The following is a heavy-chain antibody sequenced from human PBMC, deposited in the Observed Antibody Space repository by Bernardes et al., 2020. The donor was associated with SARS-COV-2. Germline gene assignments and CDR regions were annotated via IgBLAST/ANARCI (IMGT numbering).Heavy chain of an antibody. CDR3: ARDFGSLAFDI. CDR1: GFTFSNAW. V-gene: IGHV3-15*07. Sequence: GGSLRLSCAASGFTFSNAWMNWVRQAPGKGLEWVGHIKRKTDGGTTDYAAPVKGRFTISGDDSKNTMYLQMNSLRAEDTAVYYCARDFGSLAFDIWVQGTMVTVSS. D-gene: IGHD3-3*01. J-gene: IGHJ3*02. CDR2: IKRKTDGGTT.